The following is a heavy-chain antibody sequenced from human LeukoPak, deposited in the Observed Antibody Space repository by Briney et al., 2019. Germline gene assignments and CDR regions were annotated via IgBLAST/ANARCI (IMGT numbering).Heavy chain of an antibody. CDR2: IYYSGSS. CDR1: GGSISSSSYY. D-gene: IGHD3-3*01. V-gene: IGHV4-61*05. CDR3: ARGYDFWSDYYFDY. J-gene: IGHJ4*02. Sequence: SETLSLTCTVSGGSISSSSYYWGWIRQPPGKGLEWIGYIYYSGSSNYNPSLKSRVTISVDTSKNQFSLKLSSVTAADTAVYYCARGYDFWSDYYFDYWGQGTLVTVSS.